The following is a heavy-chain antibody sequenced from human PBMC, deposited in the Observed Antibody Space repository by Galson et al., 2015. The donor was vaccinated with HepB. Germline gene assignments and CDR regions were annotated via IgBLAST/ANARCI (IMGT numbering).Heavy chain of an antibody. D-gene: IGHD6-19*01. CDR3: ARDVAVAGTNWFDP. CDR2: IIPIFGTA. J-gene: IGHJ5*02. V-gene: IGHV1-69*13. CDR1: GGTFSSYA. Sequence: SVKVSCKASGGTFSSYAISWVRQAPGQGLEWMGGIIPIFGTANYAQKFQGRVTITADESTSTAYMELSSLRSEDTAVYYCARDVAVAGTNWFDPWGQGTLVTVSS.